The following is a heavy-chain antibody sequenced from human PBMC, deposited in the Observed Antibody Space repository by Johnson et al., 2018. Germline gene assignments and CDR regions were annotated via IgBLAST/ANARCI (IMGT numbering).Heavy chain of an antibody. V-gene: IGHV3-20*01. CDR1: GFTFDDYG. D-gene: IGHD2-15*01. J-gene: IGHJ6*02. CDR3: ARDPMVVVAANNQTNYYYYGIDV. Sequence: EVQLVESGGGVVRPGGSLRLSCAASGFTFDDYGMSWVRQAPGKGLEWVSGINWNGGSKGYADSVKGRLPISRDNAKTSLYLQMNSLRAEDTALYHCARDPMVVVAANNQTNYYYYGIDVWGQGTTVTVSS. CDR2: INWNGGSK.